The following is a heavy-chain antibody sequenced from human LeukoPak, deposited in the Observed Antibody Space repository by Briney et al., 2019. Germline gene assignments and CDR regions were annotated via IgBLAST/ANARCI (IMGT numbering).Heavy chain of an antibody. CDR2: IKSKTDGGTT. Sequence: KPGGSLRLSCAASGFTFSNAWMSWVRQAPGKGLEWVGRIKSKTDGGTTDYAAPVKGRFTISRDDSKNTLYLQMNSLKTEDTAMYYCTTWVYYGSGGDYWGQGTLVTVSS. V-gene: IGHV3-15*01. CDR3: TTWVYYGSGGDY. J-gene: IGHJ4*02. D-gene: IGHD3-10*01. CDR1: GFTFSNAW.